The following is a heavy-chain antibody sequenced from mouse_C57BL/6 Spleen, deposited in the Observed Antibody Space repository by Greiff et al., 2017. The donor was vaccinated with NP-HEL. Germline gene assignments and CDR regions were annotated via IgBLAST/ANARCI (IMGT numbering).Heavy chain of an antibody. CDR2: INPNNGGT. J-gene: IGHJ3*01. CDR3: ARGDDYDDAY. CDR1: GYTFTDYY. Sequence: EVMLQQSGPELVKPGASVKISCKASGYTFTDYYMNWVKQSHGKSLEWIGDINPNNGGTSYNQKFKGKATLTVDKSSSTAYMELRSLTSEDSAVYYCARGDDYDDAYWGQGTLVTVSA. D-gene: IGHD2-4*01. V-gene: IGHV1-26*01.